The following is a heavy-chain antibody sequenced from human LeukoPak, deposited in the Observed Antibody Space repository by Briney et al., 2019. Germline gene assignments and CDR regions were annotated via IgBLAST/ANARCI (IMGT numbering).Heavy chain of an antibody. V-gene: IGHV3-72*01. Sequence: GGSLRLSCAASGFTFSGHFMDWVRQAPGKGLEWVGRIRKRPNSYTTEYVASVQGRFAISRDDSKNSLYLQMNSLKTEDTAVYYCARVSTTVAGSDYLDYWGQGTQVTISS. CDR3: ARVSTTVAGSDYLDY. CDR1: GFTFSGHF. CDR2: IRKRPNSYTT. J-gene: IGHJ4*02. D-gene: IGHD6-19*01.